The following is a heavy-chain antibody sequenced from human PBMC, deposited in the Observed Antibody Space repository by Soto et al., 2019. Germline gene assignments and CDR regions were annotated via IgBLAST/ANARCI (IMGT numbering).Heavy chain of an antibody. J-gene: IGHJ3*02. CDR3: ARGGNSANAFDI. Sequence: QVHLAESGGGLVKPGGSQRLSCAASEFTFSNYYMSWIRQAPGKGLEWVSYISTSGSTIYYADSVKGRFTISRDNAKNSLYLQMNSLRAEDTAVYYCARGGNSANAFDIWGQGTMVTVSS. CDR1: EFTFSNYY. D-gene: IGHD2-21*02. CDR2: ISTSGSTI. V-gene: IGHV3-11*01.